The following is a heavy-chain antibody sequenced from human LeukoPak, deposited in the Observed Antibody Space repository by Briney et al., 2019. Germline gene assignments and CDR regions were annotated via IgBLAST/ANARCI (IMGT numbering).Heavy chain of an antibody. CDR2: IYAGGST. J-gene: IGHJ5*02. CDR3: ARASALRNNWLDP. D-gene: IGHD5/OR15-5a*01. Sequence: PGESLRLSCAASGFTVNSNFMSWVRQAPGKGLEWVPAIYAGGSTYYEDSVKGRFTIFRDNSKNTVYLQMNSLRAEDTAVYYCARASALRNNWLDPWGQGTLVTVSS. V-gene: IGHV3-53*01. CDR1: GFTVNSNF.